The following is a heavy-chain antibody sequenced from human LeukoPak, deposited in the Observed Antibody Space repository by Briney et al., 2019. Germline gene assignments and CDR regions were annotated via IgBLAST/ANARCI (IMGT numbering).Heavy chain of an antibody. D-gene: IGHD5-12*01. J-gene: IGHJ4*02. CDR3: ARGGVATIDD. Sequence: SETLSLTCAVYGGSFSGYYWSWIRQPPGKGLEWIGEINHSGSTNSNPSLKSRVTISVDTSKNQFSLKLSSVTAADTAVYYCARGGVATIDDWGQGTLVTVSS. CDR2: INHSGST. V-gene: IGHV4-34*01. CDR1: GGSFSGYY.